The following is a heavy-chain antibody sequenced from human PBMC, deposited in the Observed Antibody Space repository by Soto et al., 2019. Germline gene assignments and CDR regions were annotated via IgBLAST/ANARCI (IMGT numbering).Heavy chain of an antibody. V-gene: IGHV1-18*01. J-gene: IGHJ4*02. Sequence: GAVVKVSCKTSGYSFTSYGIMWVGQAPGQGREWMGWISAYNGNTNYAQKFQGRVTMTTDTSTSTAYMELRSLRSDDTAVYYCARDRWRDGYDYGPDFWGQGTLVTVSS. CDR3: ARDRWRDGYDYGPDF. CDR1: GYSFTSYG. CDR2: ISAYNGNT. D-gene: IGHD5-12*01.